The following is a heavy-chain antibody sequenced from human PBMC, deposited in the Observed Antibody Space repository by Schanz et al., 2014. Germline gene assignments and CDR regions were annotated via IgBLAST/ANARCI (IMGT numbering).Heavy chain of an antibody. V-gene: IGHV3-7*01. Sequence: EVQLVESGGGLVQPGGSLRLSCAASGFTFSTYWMSWVRQAPGKGLEWVANIKQDESERSYVDSVKGRFTISRDNAKNSLYLQMNSLRAEDTAVYYCARPSSVVGITGWFDTWGQGTLVSVSS. CDR2: IKQDESER. J-gene: IGHJ5*02. CDR1: GFTFSTYW. CDR3: ARPSSVVGITGWFDT. D-gene: IGHD3-22*01.